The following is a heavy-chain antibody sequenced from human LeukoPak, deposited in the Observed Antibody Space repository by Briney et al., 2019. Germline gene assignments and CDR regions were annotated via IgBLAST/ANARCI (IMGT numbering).Heavy chain of an antibody. D-gene: IGHD3-9*01. J-gene: IGHJ4*02. V-gene: IGHV3-30*18. Sequence: GRSLRLSCAASGFTFSSYGMHWVRQAPGKGLEWVAVISYDGSNKYYADSVKGRFTIFRDNSKNTLYLQMNSLRAEDTAVYYCAKEVHRVRYFDWLLPYYFDYWGQGTLVTVSS. CDR1: GFTFSSYG. CDR2: ISYDGSNK. CDR3: AKEVHRVRYFDWLLPYYFDY.